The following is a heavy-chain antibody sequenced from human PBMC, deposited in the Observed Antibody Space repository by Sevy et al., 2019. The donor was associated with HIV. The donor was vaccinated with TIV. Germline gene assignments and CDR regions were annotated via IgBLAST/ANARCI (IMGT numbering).Heavy chain of an antibody. Sequence: GGSLRLSCSASGFPFSSYAMSWVRQAPGKGLEWVSAISGSGTTTYYANSAEGRFTISRDNPKNTLELQMNSLRVDDTAVYYCAKDGSYLRGYCSGGGGFSFDYWGQGSLVTVSS. J-gene: IGHJ4*02. D-gene: IGHD2-15*01. CDR2: ISGSGTTT. CDR3: AKDGSYLRGYCSGGGGFSFDY. CDR1: GFPFSSYA. V-gene: IGHV3-23*01.